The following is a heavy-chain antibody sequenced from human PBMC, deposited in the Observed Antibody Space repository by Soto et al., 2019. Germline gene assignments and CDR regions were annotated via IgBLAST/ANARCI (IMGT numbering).Heavy chain of an antibody. Sequence: ASVKVSCKASGFTFTSSAVQWVRQARGQGLEWMGWMIPNSGNTSYAQKFQGRVTMTRNTSISTAYMELSSLRSEDTAVCYCARGIAARVGFDYWGQGTLVTVSS. D-gene: IGHD6-6*01. CDR1: GFTFTSSA. CDR3: ARGIAARVGFDY. J-gene: IGHJ4*02. CDR2: MIPNSGNT. V-gene: IGHV1-8*02.